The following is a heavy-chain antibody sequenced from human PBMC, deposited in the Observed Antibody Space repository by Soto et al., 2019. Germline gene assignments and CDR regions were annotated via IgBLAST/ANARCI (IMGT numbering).Heavy chain of an antibody. Sequence: GASVKVSCKASGYTFTSYYMHWVRQAPGQGLEWMGIINPSGGSTSYAQKFQGRVTMTRDTSTSTVYMELSSLRSEDTAVYYCAREEAAAGTGGYYYYYGMDVWGQGTTVTVSS. D-gene: IGHD6-13*01. CDR1: GYTFTSYY. CDR2: INPSGGST. CDR3: AREEAAAGTGGYYYYYGMDV. V-gene: IGHV1-46*01. J-gene: IGHJ6*02.